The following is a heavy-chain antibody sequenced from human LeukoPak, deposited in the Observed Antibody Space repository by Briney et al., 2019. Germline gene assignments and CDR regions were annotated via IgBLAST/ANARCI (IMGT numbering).Heavy chain of an antibody. D-gene: IGHD1-26*01. CDR1: GGSISSYY. J-gene: IGHJ6*02. Sequence: SETLSLTCTVSGGSISSYYWSWIRQPPGKGLEWVGFVYYSGTTNYNPSLKSRVTISMDTSKDQFSLKLSSVTAADTAVYYCARHARSDSPSYLYYAMDVWGQGTTVTVSS. CDR2: VYYSGTT. V-gene: IGHV4-59*08. CDR3: ARHARSDSPSYLYYAMDV.